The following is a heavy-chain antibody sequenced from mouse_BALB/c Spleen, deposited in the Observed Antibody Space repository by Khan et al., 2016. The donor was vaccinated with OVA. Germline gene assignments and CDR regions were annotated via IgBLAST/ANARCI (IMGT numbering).Heavy chain of an antibody. CDR2: INPDSSTI. CDR1: GFDFSRYW. V-gene: IGHV4-1*02. D-gene: IGHD2-14*01. J-gene: IGHJ3*01. CDR3: AGPYRYDGKAWFAY. Sequence: EVQLVESGGGLVQPGGSLKLSCAASGFDFSRYWMSWVRQAPGKGLEWIGEINPDSSTINYTPSLKDKFIISRDNAKNTLYLQMSKVRSEDTDIYYCAGPYRYDGKAWFAYWGQGTLVTVSA.